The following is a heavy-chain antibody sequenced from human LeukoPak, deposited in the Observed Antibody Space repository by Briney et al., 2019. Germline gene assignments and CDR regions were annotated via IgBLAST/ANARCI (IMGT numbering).Heavy chain of an antibody. V-gene: IGHV1-2*06. CDR3: ARDYCSSTSCLFDY. Sequence: ASVKVSCKTSDYTFSNYGISWVRQAPGQGLEWMGRINPNSGDTNYAQKFQGRVTMTRDTSISTAYMELSRLRSDDTAVYYCARDYCSSTSCLFDYWGQGTLVTVSS. D-gene: IGHD2-2*01. CDR1: DYTFSNYG. CDR2: INPNSGDT. J-gene: IGHJ4*02.